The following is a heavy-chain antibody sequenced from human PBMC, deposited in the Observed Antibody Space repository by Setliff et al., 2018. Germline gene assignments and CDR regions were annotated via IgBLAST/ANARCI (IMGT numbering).Heavy chain of an antibody. CDR3: AREGVDSRSSTDYRYYMDV. V-gene: IGHV1-69*05. CDR1: GGTFKNYG. CDR2: IIPIFGTT. J-gene: IGHJ6*03. Sequence: ASVKVSCKAFGGTFKNYGISWVRQAPGQGLEWMGGIIPIFGTTNYAQKFQGRATIITDESTSTAYMELSSLRSEDTAVYYCAREGVDSRSSTDYRYYMDVWGKGTTVTVSS. D-gene: IGHD6-6*01.